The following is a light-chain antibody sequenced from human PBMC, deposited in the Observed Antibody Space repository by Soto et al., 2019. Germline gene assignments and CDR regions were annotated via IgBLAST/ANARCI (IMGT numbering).Light chain of an antibody. V-gene: IGLV2-14*01. CDR2: DVS. Sequence: QSVLTQPASVSGSPGQSITISCTGTSGDVRAYDFVSWYQHHPGKAPRLVIYDVSRRPAGASDRFSGSKSGSTASLTISTPQAEDEADYYCVSFTVTSTLVFGAEIKVTVL. J-gene: IGLJ1*01. CDR3: VSFTVTSTLV. CDR1: SGDVRAYDF.